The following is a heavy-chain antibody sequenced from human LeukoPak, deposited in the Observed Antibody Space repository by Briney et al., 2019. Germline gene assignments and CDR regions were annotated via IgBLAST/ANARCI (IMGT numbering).Heavy chain of an antibody. CDR3: ASRQLLVYYMDV. J-gene: IGHJ6*03. D-gene: IGHD6-13*01. Sequence: SETLSLTCTVSGGSISSGGYYWGWIRQPPGKGLEWIGSIYHSGSTYYNPSLKSRVTISVDTSKNQFSLKLSSVTAADTAVYYCASRQLLVYYMDVWGKGTTVTVSS. CDR1: GGSISSGGYY. CDR2: IYHSGST. V-gene: IGHV4-39*07.